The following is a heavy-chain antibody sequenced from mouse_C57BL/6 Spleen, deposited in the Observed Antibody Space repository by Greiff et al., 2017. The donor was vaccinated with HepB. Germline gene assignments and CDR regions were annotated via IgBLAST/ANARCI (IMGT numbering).Heavy chain of an antibody. CDR2: IYPGSGNT. Sequence: QVQLQQSGAELVRPGASVKLSCKASGYTFTDYYINWVKQRPGQGLEWIARIYPGSGNTYYNEKFKGKATLTAEKSSSTAYMQLSSLTSEDSAVYFCARSGVHFDYWGQGTTLTVSS. CDR1: GYTFTDYY. CDR3: ARSGVHFDY. D-gene: IGHD2-14*01. J-gene: IGHJ2*01. V-gene: IGHV1-76*01.